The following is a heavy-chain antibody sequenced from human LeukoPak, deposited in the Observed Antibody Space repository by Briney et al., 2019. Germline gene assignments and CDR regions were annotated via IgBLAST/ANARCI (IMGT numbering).Heavy chain of an antibody. V-gene: IGHV4-59*12. J-gene: IGHJ4*02. CDR2: IYYSGST. CDR1: GGSISSYY. CDR3: ASTKPIVVVVAATSRSLDY. Sequence: SSETLSLTCTVSGGSISSYYWSWIRQPPGKGLEWIGYIYYSGSTNYNPSLKSRVTISVDTSKNQFSLKLSSVTAADTAVYYCASTKPIVVVVAATSRSLDYWGQGTLVTVSS. D-gene: IGHD2-15*01.